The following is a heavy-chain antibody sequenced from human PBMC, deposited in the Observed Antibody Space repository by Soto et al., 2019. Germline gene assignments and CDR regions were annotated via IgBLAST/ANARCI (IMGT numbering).Heavy chain of an antibody. CDR3: ARGGDNYDFWSGPIDY. Sequence: SGFTFSSYWMHWVRQAPGKGLVWVSRINSDGTSTSYADSVKGRFTISRDNAKNTLYLQMNSLRAEDTAVYYCARGGDNYDFWSGPIDYWGQGTLVTVSS. D-gene: IGHD3-3*01. CDR2: INSDGTST. V-gene: IGHV3-74*01. J-gene: IGHJ4*02. CDR1: GFTFSSYW.